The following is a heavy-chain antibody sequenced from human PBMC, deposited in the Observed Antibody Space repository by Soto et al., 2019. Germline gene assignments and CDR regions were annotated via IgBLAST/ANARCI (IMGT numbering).Heavy chain of an antibody. CDR2: VNPKRGDA. V-gene: IGHV1-2*04. CDR3: ARDPGIPGRFWYFDL. Sequence: QVLLAQSGPEVKKPGASVKVSCKASGYKFTDYYIHWVRQAPGQGPEWMGWVNPKRGDAVYAQKFQGWVTMTRDAAATTAYLEVSRLPSDDTATYYCARDPGIPGRFWYFDLWGRGTLITVSS. J-gene: IGHJ2*01. CDR1: GYKFTDYY. D-gene: IGHD3-3*01.